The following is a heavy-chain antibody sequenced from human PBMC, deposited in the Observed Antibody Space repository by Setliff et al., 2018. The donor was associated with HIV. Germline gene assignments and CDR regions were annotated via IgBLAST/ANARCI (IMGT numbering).Heavy chain of an antibody. V-gene: IGHV3-23*01. J-gene: IGHJ4*02. Sequence: GSLRLSCAASGFTFSSYAMSWVRQAPGQGLEWVSAISGSGGSTYYADSVKGRFTIPRDNSKNTLYLQMNSLRAEDTAVYYCAKGAVYVWGSYPSYFDYWGQGTQVTVSS. CDR1: GFTFSSYA. D-gene: IGHD3-16*01. CDR3: AKGAVYVWGSYPSYFDY. CDR2: ISGSGGST.